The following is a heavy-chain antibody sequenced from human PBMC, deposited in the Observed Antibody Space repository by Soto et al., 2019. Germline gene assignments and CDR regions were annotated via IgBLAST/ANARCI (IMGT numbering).Heavy chain of an antibody. D-gene: IGHD3-10*01. CDR2: ISSSSSYI. V-gene: IGHV3-21*01. J-gene: IGHJ4*02. CDR3: ASINYYGSGRIDY. Sequence: GGSLRLSCAASGFTFSSYSMNWVHQAPGKGLEWVSSISSSSSYIYYADSVKGRFTISRDNAKNSLYLQMNSLRAEDTAVYYCASINYYGSGRIDYWGQGTLVTVSS. CDR1: GFTFSSYS.